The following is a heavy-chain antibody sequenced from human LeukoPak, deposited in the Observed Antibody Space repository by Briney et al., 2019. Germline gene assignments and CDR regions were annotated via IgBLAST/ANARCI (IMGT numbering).Heavy chain of an antibody. CDR1: DDSISDYY. CDR3: ARVGATGNWFDP. V-gene: IGHV4-59*12. Sequence: SETLSLTCTVSDDSISDYYWGWIRQPPGKGLEWIGSIYYSGSTTYNPSLKSRVTISVDTSKNQFSLKVSSVTAADTAVYYCARVGATGNWFDPWGQGTLVTVSS. J-gene: IGHJ5*02. D-gene: IGHD4-17*01. CDR2: IYYSGST.